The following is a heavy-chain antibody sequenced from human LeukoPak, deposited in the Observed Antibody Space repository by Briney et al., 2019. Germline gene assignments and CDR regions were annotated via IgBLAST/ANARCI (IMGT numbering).Heavy chain of an antibody. Sequence: SETLSLTCTVSGGSISSYYWSWIRQPPGKGLEWIGYIYYSGSTNYNPSLKSRVTISVDTSKNQFSLKLSSVTAADTAVYYCARRQSGYFYWGQGTLVTVSS. V-gene: IGHV4-59*01. J-gene: IGHJ4*02. CDR1: GGSISSYY. CDR3: ARRQSGYFY. D-gene: IGHD3-3*01. CDR2: IYYSGST.